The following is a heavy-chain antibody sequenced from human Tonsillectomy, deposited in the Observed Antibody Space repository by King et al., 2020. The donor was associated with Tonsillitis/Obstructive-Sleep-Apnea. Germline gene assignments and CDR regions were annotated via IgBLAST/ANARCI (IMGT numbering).Heavy chain of an antibody. J-gene: IGHJ6*03. CDR2: ISSRSTYI. CDR1: GFTFRSSS. Sequence: VQLVESGGGLVKSGGSLRLSCAASGFTFRSSSMSWVRQAPGKGLEWVSSISSRSTYIYYADSVEGRFTISRDNAKNSLYLQMNSLRAEDTAVYYCARDLAKDNISWGMDVWGKGTTDTVSS. V-gene: IGHV3-21*01. CDR3: ARDLAKDNISWGMDV. D-gene: IGHD6-13*01.